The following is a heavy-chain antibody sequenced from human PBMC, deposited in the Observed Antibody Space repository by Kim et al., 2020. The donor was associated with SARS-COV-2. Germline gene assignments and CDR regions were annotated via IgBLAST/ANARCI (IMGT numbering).Heavy chain of an antibody. D-gene: IGHD3-22*01. V-gene: IGHV3-49*03. CDR1: GLNFGDYA. CDR2: IRSKRYGETT. Sequence: GGSLRLSCTPSGLNFGDYAMSWFRQAPGKGLEWVAFIRSKRYGETTEYAPSVKGRFTISRDDSKRIAYLQMNGLKTEDTAVYYCTSGPYYYDSAAYYHDYWGQGTLVTVSS. J-gene: IGHJ4*02. CDR3: TSGPYYYDSAAYYHDY.